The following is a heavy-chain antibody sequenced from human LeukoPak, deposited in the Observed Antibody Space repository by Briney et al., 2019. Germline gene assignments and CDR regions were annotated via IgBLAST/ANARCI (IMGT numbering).Heavy chain of an antibody. J-gene: IGHJ6*02. D-gene: IGHD1-26*01. CDR2: IGTAGDT. V-gene: IGHV3-13*04. Sequence: PGGSLRLSCAPSGFTFSSYDMHWVRQATGKGLEWVSAIGTAGDTYYPGSVKGRFTISRENAKNSLYLQMNSLRAGDTAVYYCARAGLGATYYYYGMDVRGQGTTVTVSS. CDR1: GFTFSSYD. CDR3: ARAGLGATYYYYGMDV.